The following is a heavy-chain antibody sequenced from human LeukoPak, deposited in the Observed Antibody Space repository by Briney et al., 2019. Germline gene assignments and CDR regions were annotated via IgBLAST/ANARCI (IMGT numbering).Heavy chain of an antibody. CDR1: GGSISSYY. Sequence: SETLSLTCTVSGGSISSYYWSWIRQPAGKGLEWIGRIYTSGSTNYNPSLKSRVTMSVDTSKNQFSLKLSSVTAADTAVYYCARGLFSHYYDSSGYSTHDAFGIWGQGTMVTVSS. J-gene: IGHJ3*02. CDR2: IYTSGST. V-gene: IGHV4-4*07. CDR3: ARGLFSHYYDSSGYSTHDAFGI. D-gene: IGHD3-22*01.